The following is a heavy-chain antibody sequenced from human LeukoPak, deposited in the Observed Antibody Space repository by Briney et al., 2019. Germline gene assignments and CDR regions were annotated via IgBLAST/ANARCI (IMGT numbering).Heavy chain of an antibody. CDR2: IYYSGST. Sequence: SETLSLTCTVSGVSISSYYWSWIRQPPGKGLEWIGYIYYSGSTNYNPSLKSRVTISVDTSKNQFSLKLSSVTAADTAVYYCAGLSGSYFSPDYWGQGTLVTVSS. V-gene: IGHV4-59*01. CDR1: GVSISSYY. CDR3: AGLSGSYFSPDY. D-gene: IGHD1-26*01. J-gene: IGHJ4*02.